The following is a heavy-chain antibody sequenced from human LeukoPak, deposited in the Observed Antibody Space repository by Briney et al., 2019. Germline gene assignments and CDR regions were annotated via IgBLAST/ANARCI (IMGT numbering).Heavy chain of an antibody. D-gene: IGHD3-22*01. CDR3: AKDRGSSGYYDY. V-gene: IGHV3-23*01. J-gene: IGHJ4*02. CDR1: GFTFSSYA. Sequence: GGSLRLSCAASGFTFSSYAMSWVRQAPGKGLEWVSVISGSGGSTYYADSAKGRFTISRDNSKNTLCLQMNSLRAEDTAVYYCAKDRGSSGYYDYWGQGTLVTVSS. CDR2: ISGSGGST.